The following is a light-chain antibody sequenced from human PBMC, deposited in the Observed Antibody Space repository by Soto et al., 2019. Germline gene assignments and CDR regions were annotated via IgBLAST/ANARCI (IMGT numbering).Light chain of an antibody. J-gene: IGLJ1*01. CDR1: SSDVGGYIY. V-gene: IGLV2-14*01. CDR2: EVS. CDR3: SSYSRSSFYV. Sequence: QSALTQPASVSGSPGQSITISCTGTSSDVGGYIYVSWYRQHPGKAPKLMIYEVSNRPSGVSNRFSGSKSGNTASLTISGLQAEDEADYYCSSYSRSSFYVFGTGTKLTVL.